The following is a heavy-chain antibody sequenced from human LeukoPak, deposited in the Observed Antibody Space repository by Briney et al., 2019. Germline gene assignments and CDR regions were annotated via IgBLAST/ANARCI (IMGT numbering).Heavy chain of an antibody. CDR3: ARGLQSYYFDY. D-gene: IGHD4-11*01. V-gene: IGHV4-34*01. CDR1: GGSISSYY. Sequence: KPSETLSLTCTVSGGSISSYYWSWIRQPPGKGLEWIGEINHSGSTNYNPSLKSRVTISVDTSKNQFSLKLSSVTAADTAVYYCARGLQSYYFDYWGQGTLVTVSS. J-gene: IGHJ4*02. CDR2: INHSGST.